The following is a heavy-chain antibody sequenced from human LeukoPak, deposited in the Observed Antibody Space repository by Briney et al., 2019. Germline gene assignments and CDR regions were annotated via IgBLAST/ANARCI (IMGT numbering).Heavy chain of an antibody. CDR1: GFTFSSYG. J-gene: IGHJ1*01. D-gene: IGHD2-2*02. V-gene: IGHV3-72*01. CDR2: SRNKAKSYTT. Sequence: PGGSLRLSCAASGFTFSSYGMDWVRQAPGKGLQWVGRSRNKAKSYTTDYAASVKGRFTISRDDSQNSLYLRMNSLKTEDTAVYYCARVYTGAEHWGQGALVTVSS. CDR3: ARVYTGAEH.